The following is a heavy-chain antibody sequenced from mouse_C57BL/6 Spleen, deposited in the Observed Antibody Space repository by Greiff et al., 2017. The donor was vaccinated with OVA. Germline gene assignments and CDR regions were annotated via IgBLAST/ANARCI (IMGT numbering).Heavy chain of an antibody. J-gene: IGHJ2*01. CDR3: ATATGYYVDY. CDR1: GYAFSSSW. V-gene: IGHV1-82*01. D-gene: IGHD4-1*02. Sequence: QVQLQQSGPELVKPGASVKISCKASGYAFSSSWMNWVKQRPGKGLEWIGRIYPGDGDTNYNGKFKGKATLTADKSSSTAYMQLSSLTSEDSAVYFCATATGYYVDYWGQGTTLTVSS. CDR2: IYPGDGDT.